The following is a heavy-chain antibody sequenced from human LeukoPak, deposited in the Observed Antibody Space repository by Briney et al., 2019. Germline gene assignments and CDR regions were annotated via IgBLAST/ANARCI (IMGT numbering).Heavy chain of an antibody. D-gene: IGHD6-6*01. V-gene: IGHV3-23*01. CDR1: GFTFSSYA. CDR2: ISGSGGST. Sequence: GGSLRLSCAASGFTFSSYAMSWVRQAPGKGLEWVSAISGSGGSTYYADSVKGRFTISRDNSKNTLYLQMNSLRAEDTAVYYCARDGIEYSSSSWFDPWGQGTLVTVSS. CDR3: ARDGIEYSSSSWFDP. J-gene: IGHJ5*02.